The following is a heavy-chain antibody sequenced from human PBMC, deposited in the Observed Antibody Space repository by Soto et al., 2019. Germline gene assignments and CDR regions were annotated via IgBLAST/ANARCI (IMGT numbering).Heavy chain of an antibody. D-gene: IGHD2-2*01. J-gene: IGHJ6*03. V-gene: IGHV4-59*08. CDR3: ARRVWDIVVVPAEHYYYYYMDV. CDR1: GGSISSYY. Sequence: PSETLSLTCTVSGGSISSYYWSWIRQPPGKGLEWIGYIYYSGSTNYNPSLKSRVTISVDTSKNQFSLKLSSVTAADTAVYYCARRVWDIVVVPAEHYYYYYMDVWGKGTTVTVSS. CDR2: IYYSGST.